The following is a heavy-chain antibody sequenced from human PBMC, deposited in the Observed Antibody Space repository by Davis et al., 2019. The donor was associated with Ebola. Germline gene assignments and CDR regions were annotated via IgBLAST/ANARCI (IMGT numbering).Heavy chain of an antibody. CDR1: GGSISNYY. J-gene: IGHJ5*02. V-gene: IGHV4-4*07. CDR3: ARSTSARNWLDP. Sequence: PSETLSLTCTVPGGSISNYYWSWIRQPAGKGLEWIGHIYTSGSTNYNPSLKSRVTMSVDTSKNEFSLKLNSVTAADTAVYYCARSTSARNWLDPWGQGTLVTVSS. CDR2: IYTSGST.